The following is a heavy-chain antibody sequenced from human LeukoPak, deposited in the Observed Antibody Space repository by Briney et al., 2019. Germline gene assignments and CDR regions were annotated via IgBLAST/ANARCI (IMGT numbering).Heavy chain of an antibody. J-gene: IGHJ4*02. Sequence: GGSLTLSFAASGFTFSNYAMRWVRQTPGKGLDWVSGISVSGATTYYANSVKGRFTISRGNSKNTLNLQMNSLRAEDTAVYYCARDPSGSSSGWYHFDYWGQGSLVTVSS. CDR1: GFTFSNYA. D-gene: IGHD6-19*01. CDR2: ISVSGATT. CDR3: ARDPSGSSSGWYHFDY. V-gene: IGHV3-23*01.